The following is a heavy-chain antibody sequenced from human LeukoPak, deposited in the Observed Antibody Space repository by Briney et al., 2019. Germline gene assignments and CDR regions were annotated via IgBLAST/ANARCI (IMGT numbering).Heavy chain of an antibody. V-gene: IGHV3-7*01. CDR2: IKQDGSEK. J-gene: IGHJ4*02. CDR1: GFTFSSYW. Sequence: GGSLRLSCAASGFTFSSYWMSWVRQAPGKGLEWVANIKQDGSEKYYVDSVKGRFAISRDNAKNSLYLQMNSLRAEDTAVYYCARDPFWGYYDFWSGSSDYWGQGTLVTVSS. CDR3: ARDPFWGYYDFWSGSSDY. D-gene: IGHD3-3*01.